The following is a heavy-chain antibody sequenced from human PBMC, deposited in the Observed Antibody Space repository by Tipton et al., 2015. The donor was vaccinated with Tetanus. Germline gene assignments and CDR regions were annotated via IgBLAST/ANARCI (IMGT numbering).Heavy chain of an antibody. V-gene: IGHV4-34*01. Sequence: TLSLTCAVYGGSFSAYYWSWIRQSPGKGLEWIGEINHSGSTTYSPSFKSRVTISVDTPKNQFSLKLTSLTVADTAVYYCARGGSYSYGPRGFVLWGRGTLVTVSS. CDR2: INHSGST. J-gene: IGHJ2*01. D-gene: IGHD5-18*01. CDR1: GGSFSAYY. CDR3: ARGGSYSYGPRGFVL.